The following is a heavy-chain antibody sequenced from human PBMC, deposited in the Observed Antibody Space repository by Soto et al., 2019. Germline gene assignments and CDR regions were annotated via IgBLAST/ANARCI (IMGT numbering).Heavy chain of an antibody. CDR3: ARRGSSSWYGY. D-gene: IGHD6-13*01. J-gene: IGHJ4*02. CDR1: GGSISSSSYY. V-gene: IGHV4-39*01. Sequence: QLQLQESGPGLVKPSETLSLTCTVSGGSISSSSYYWGWIRQPPGKGLEWIGSIYYSGSTYYNPSPQXRXTXSXNTSKNQFSLKLSSVTAADTAVYYCARRGSSSWYGYWGQGTLVTVSS. CDR2: IYYSGST.